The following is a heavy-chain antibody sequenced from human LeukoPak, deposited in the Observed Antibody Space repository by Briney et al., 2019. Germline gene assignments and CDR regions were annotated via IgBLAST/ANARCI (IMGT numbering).Heavy chain of an antibody. CDR3: ARHTYYYYGMDV. CDR1: GGSISSYY. V-gene: IGHV4-59*08. J-gene: IGHJ6*02. CDR2: IYYSGST. Sequence: SETLSLTCTVSGGSISSYYWSWIRQPPGKGLEWIGYIYYSGSTNYIPSLKSRVTISVDTSKNQFSLKLSSVTAADTAVYYCARHTYYYYGMDVWGQGTTVTVSS.